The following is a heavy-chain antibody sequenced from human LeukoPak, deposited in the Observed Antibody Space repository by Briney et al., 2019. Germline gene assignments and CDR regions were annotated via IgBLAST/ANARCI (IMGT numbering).Heavy chain of an antibody. Sequence: GGSLRLSCAASGFTFSDYYMSWIRQAPGKGLEWVSYISSSGSTIYYADSVKGRFTISRDNAKNSLYLQMNSLRAEDTAVYYCASYSGYDKNAFDIWGQGTMVTVSS. CDR2: ISSSGSTI. V-gene: IGHV3-11*04. D-gene: IGHD5-12*01. CDR3: ASYSGYDKNAFDI. J-gene: IGHJ3*02. CDR1: GFTFSDYY.